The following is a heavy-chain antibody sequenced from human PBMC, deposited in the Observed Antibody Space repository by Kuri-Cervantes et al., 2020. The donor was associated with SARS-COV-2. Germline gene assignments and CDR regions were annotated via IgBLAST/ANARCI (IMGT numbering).Heavy chain of an antibody. V-gene: IGHV4-34*01. Sequence: SETLSLTCAVYGGSFSGYYWSWIRQPPGKGLEWIGEINHSGSTNYNPSLKSRVTISVDTSKNQFSLKLSSVTAADTAVYYCAREGSGWYGEDYYYYGMDVWGQGTTVTVSS. D-gene: IGHD6-19*01. CDR1: GGSFSGYY. CDR2: INHSGST. CDR3: AREGSGWYGEDYYYYGMDV. J-gene: IGHJ6*02.